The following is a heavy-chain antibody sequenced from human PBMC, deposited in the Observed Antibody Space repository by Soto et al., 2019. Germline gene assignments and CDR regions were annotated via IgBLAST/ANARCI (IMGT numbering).Heavy chain of an antibody. V-gene: IGHV3-53*01. Sequence: EVQLVESGGGLIQPGGSLRLSCAASGLTVSSNYMSWVRQAPGKGLEWVSVIYSGGSTYYADSVNGRFTISGDTSRNTLYLQMNSLRAEDTAVYYCAIRGYYGMDVWGQGTTVTVSS. CDR3: AIRGYYGMDV. CDR1: GLTVSSNY. CDR2: IYSGGST. D-gene: IGHD3-10*01. J-gene: IGHJ6*02.